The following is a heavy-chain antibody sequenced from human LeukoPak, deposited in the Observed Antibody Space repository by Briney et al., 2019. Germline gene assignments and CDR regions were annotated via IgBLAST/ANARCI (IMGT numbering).Heavy chain of an antibody. D-gene: IGHD4-11*01. CDR1: GFIFRGFW. CDR3: ARYSAVSSPGPFDM. J-gene: IGHJ3*02. Sequence: PGGSLRLSCTASGFIFRGFWMSWVRQAPGKRLEWVANIKQNGAEEYYLGSVKGRFTISRDNAKNSVYLKMSSLRVEDTAMYYCARYSAVSSPGPFDMWGQGTMVTVSS. CDR2: IKQNGAEE. V-gene: IGHV3-7*03.